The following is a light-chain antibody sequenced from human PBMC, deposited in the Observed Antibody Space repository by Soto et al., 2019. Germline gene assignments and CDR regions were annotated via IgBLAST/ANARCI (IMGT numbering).Light chain of an antibody. Sequence: EIVLTQSPGTLSLSPGERATLSCRASQSISSTYLAWYQQKPGQAPRLLIFVASSRATGIPDRFSGSGSGTDFTLTIGRLEPEDFAVCYCQQYGSSPRTFGQGTKLEIK. V-gene: IGKV3-20*01. J-gene: IGKJ2*01. CDR1: QSISSTY. CDR2: VAS. CDR3: QQYGSSPRT.